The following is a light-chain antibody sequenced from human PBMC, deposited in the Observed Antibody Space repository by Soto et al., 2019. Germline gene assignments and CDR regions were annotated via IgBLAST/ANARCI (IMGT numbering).Light chain of an antibody. J-gene: IGKJ1*01. CDR3: QQYGSSPRT. V-gene: IGKV3-20*01. Sequence: DIVLTQSPGTLSLSPGERATLSCRASQTVSSSSLAWYQQKPGQAPRLLIFGAPTRAAGFPDRFSGSGSGTDFTLTISRLEPEDFAVYYCQQYGSSPRTFGQGTKVEIK. CDR1: QTVSSSS. CDR2: GAP.